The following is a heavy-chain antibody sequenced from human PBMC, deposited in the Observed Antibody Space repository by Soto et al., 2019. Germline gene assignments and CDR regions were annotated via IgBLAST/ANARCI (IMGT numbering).Heavy chain of an antibody. Sequence: QVQLVQSGAEEKKPGASVKVSCKASGYTFTGYAMHWVRQAPGQRLEWMGWINAGNGNTKYSQKFQGRVTITRDTSASAAYMELSSLSSEDTAVYYRARAVAVPADFGYWGQGTLVTVSS. D-gene: IGHD6-19*01. CDR2: INAGNGNT. V-gene: IGHV1-3*05. J-gene: IGHJ4*02. CDR1: GYTFTGYA. CDR3: ARAVAVPADFGY.